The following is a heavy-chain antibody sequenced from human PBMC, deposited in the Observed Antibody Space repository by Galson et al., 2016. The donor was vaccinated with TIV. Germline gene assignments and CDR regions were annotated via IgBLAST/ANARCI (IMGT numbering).Heavy chain of an antibody. J-gene: IGHJ6*02. V-gene: IGHV3-66*02. D-gene: IGHD2-15*01. CDR3: TRDRVVDATYYYYYYGMDV. Sequence: SLRLSCAASGLSVSINYMTWVRQGPGKGLEWVSLISDGGKTYYSDSVKGRLTISRDSSKNTLYLHMSRLRVEDTAVYYCTRDRVVDATYYYYYYGMDVWGQGTAVTVSS. CDR1: GLSVSINY. CDR2: ISDGGKT.